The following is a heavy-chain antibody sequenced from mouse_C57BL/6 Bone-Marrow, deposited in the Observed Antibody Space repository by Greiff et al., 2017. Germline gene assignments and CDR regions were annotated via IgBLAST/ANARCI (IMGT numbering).Heavy chain of an antibody. CDR1: GFTFSDYG. CDR2: ISSGSSTI. D-gene: IGHD6-1*01. CDR3: ARGAGQAWFAY. Sequence: VQLQESGGGLVKPGGSLKLSCAASGFTFSDYGMHWVRQAPEKGLEWVAYISSGSSTIDYADTVKGRFTISRDTAKNTLFLQMTGLRSEDTAMYYCARGAGQAWFAYWGQGTLVTVSA. V-gene: IGHV5-17*01. J-gene: IGHJ3*01.